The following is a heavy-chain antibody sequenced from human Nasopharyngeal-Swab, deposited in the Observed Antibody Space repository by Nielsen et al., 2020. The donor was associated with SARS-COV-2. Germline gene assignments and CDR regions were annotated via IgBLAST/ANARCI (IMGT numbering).Heavy chain of an antibody. V-gene: IGHV3-74*01. Sequence: GGSLRPSCAASGSTFSSYWMHWVRQVPGKGLVWVARIKRDGRSTSYADSVKGRFTISRVNAKNTLYLQMNSLRAEDTAVYYCARAYYFDSWGQGTLVTVSS. CDR1: GSTFSSYW. CDR2: IKRDGRST. CDR3: ARAYYFDS. J-gene: IGHJ4*02.